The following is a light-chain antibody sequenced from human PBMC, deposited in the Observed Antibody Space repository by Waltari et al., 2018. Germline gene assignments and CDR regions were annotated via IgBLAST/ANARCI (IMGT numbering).Light chain of an antibody. J-gene: IGKJ1*01. CDR2: GAS. CDR3: QHYLRLPVT. V-gene: IGKV3-20*01. CDR1: QSVTRA. Sequence: EIVLTQSPGTLSLSPGESATLSCRTSQSVTRALAWYQQKPGQAPRLLIYGASNRATGIPDRFSGSGSGTDFSLTISSLEPEDFAVYYCQHYLRLPVTFGQGTKVELK.